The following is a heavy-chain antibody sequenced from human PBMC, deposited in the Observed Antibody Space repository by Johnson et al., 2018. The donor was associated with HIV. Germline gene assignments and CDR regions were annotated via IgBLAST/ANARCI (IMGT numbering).Heavy chain of an antibody. CDR1: GFTLDDYG. J-gene: IGHJ3*02. V-gene: IGHV3-20*04. CDR3: AKDTLLESGFDI. D-gene: IGHD3-3*02. CDR2: INWNSGSI. Sequence: VQLVESGGGVVRPGGSLRLSCAASGFTLDDYGMAWVRQAPGKGLEWVSGINWNSGSIGYADSVKGRFTISRDNANNSLYLQMNSRRAEDTALYYCAKDTLLESGFDIWGQGTMVTVSS.